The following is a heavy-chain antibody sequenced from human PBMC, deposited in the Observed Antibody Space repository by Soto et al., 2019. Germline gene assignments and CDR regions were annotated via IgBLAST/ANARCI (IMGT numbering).Heavy chain of an antibody. Sequence: GGSLRLSCAASGFSVNNNYMTWVRQAPGKGLEWVSLIYSGGSTTYADSVKGRFTISRDNSKNTLYLQMNSLRAEDTAVYYCAIYGDNAFFQSWGQGTLVTVSS. D-gene: IGHD4-17*01. J-gene: IGHJ5*02. V-gene: IGHV3-53*01. CDR1: GFSVNNNY. CDR3: AIYGDNAFFQS. CDR2: IYSGGST.